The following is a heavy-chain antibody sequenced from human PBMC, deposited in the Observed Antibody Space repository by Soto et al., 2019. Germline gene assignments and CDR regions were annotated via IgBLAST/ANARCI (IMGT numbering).Heavy chain of an antibody. J-gene: IGHJ5*02. Sequence: LXLFCAVSVLTSSSNNMNWVRQAPGKGLEWVSVIYTGGSTYYADSVKGRFTISRDISKNTLYLQMNSLRPEDTAMYYCARDTTMTPWGQGTLVTVSS. D-gene: IGHD5-18*01. CDR3: ARDTTMTP. V-gene: IGHV3-53*01. CDR2: IYTGGST. CDR1: VLTSSSNN.